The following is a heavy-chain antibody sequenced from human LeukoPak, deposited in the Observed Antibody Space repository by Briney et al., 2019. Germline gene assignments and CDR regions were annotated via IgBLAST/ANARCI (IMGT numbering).Heavy chain of an antibody. V-gene: IGHV4-34*01. CDR1: GGSFSGYY. Sequence: SETLSLTCAVYGGSFSGYYWSWIRQPPGKGLEWIGEINRSGSTNYNPSLKSRVTISVDTSKNQFSLKLSSVTAADTAVYYCANVGRDGSLGYWGQGTLVTVSS. CDR2: INRSGST. D-gene: IGHD5-24*01. CDR3: ANVGRDGSLGY. J-gene: IGHJ4*02.